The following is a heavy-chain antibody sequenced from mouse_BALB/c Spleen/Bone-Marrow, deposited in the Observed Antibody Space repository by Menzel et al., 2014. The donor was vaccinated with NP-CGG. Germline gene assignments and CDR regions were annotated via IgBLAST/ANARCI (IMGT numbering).Heavy chain of an antibody. V-gene: IGHV4-1*02. D-gene: IGHD2-1*01. CDR1: GFDFSRYW. CDR2: INPDSSTI. CDR3: ARQGYYGKGDY. J-gene: IGHJ2*01. Sequence: EVKLQESGGGLVQPGGSLKLSCAALGFDFSRYWMSWVRQAPGKGLEWIGEINPDSSTINYAPSLKDKLIISRDNAKNTLYLQMSKVRSEDTALYYCARQGYYGKGDYWGQGTTLTVSS.